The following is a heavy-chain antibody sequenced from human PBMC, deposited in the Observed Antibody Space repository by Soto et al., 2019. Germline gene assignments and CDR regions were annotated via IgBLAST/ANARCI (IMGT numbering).Heavy chain of an antibody. D-gene: IGHD3-22*01. V-gene: IGHV4-59*01. J-gene: IGHJ6*02. CDR2: IYYSGST. CDR1: GGSISSYY. CDR3: AKNLYYYDSSGYYGMDV. Sequence: SETLSLTCTVSGGSISSYYWSWIRQPPGKGLEWIGYIYYSGSTNYNPSLKSRVTISVDTSKNQFSLKLSSVTAADTAVYYCAKNLYYYDSSGYYGMDVWGQGTTVTVSS.